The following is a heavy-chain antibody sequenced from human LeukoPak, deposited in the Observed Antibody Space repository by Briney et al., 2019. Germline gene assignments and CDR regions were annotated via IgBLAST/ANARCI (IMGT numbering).Heavy chain of an antibody. Sequence: ASVKVSCKASGYTFTGYDMHWVRQAPGQGLEWMGWINPNSGGTNYAQKFQGRVTMTRDTSISTAYMELSRLRSDDTAVYYCARGGAGSGSYYTIDYWGQGTLVTVSS. J-gene: IGHJ4*02. CDR3: ARGGAGSGSYYTIDY. CDR1: GYTFTGYD. V-gene: IGHV1-2*02. D-gene: IGHD3-10*01. CDR2: INPNSGGT.